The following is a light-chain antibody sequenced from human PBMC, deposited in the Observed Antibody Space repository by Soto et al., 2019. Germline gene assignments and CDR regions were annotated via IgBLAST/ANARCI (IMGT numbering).Light chain of an antibody. CDR2: AAS. J-gene: IGKJ1*01. CDR3: QQSYRTLWT. Sequence: DIQMTQSPSSLSASVGDRVTITCRASQSISSYLNWYQQKPGKAPKLLIYAASSLQSGVPSRFSGSVSGTDFTLPISSLQPEDFATYYCQQSYRTLWTFGQGTKVEIK. CDR1: QSISSY. V-gene: IGKV1-39*01.